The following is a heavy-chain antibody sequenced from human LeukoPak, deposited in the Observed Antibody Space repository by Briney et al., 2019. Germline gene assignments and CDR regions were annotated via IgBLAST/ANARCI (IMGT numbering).Heavy chain of an antibody. CDR3: ARDRLSLGAFDI. CDR2: IYYSGST. J-gene: IGHJ3*02. D-gene: IGHD7-27*01. Sequence: SETLSLTCTVSGGSISSSSYYWGWIRQPPGKGLEWIGSIYYSGSTYYNPSLKSRVTISVDTSKNQFSLKLSSVTAADTAVYYCARDRLSLGAFDIWGQGTIVTVSS. V-gene: IGHV4-39*07. CDR1: GGSISSSSYY.